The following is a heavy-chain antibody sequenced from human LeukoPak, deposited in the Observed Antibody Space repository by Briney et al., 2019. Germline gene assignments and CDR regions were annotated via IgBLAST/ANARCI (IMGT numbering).Heavy chain of an antibody. V-gene: IGHV1-18*01. CDR1: GYTFTSYG. D-gene: IGHD3-22*01. Sequence: ASVKVSCKASGYTFTSYGISWVRQAPGQGLEWMGWISAYNGNTNYAQKLQGRVTMTTDTSTSTAYMKLRSLRSDDTAVYYCARSVTYYYDSSGYPTEFGYWGQGTLVTVSS. J-gene: IGHJ4*02. CDR2: ISAYNGNT. CDR3: ARSVTYYYDSSGYPTEFGY.